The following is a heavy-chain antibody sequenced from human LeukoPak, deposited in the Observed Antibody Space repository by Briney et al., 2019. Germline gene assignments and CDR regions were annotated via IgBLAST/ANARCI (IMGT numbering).Heavy chain of an antibody. CDR1: GGSISSGGYY. CDR2: IYHSGST. D-gene: IGHD5-12*01. V-gene: IGHV4-30-2*03. CDR3: ARQPETGDIVATSPFDY. Sequence: SETLSLTCTVSGGSISSGGYYWSWIRQPPGKGLEWIGYIYHSGSTYYNPSLKSRVTISVDTSKNQFSLKLSSVTAADTAVYYCARQPETGDIVATSPFDYWGQGTLVTVSS. J-gene: IGHJ4*02.